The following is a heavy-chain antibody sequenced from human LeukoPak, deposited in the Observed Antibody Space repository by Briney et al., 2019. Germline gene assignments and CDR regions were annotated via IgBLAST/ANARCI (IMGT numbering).Heavy chain of an antibody. CDR3: ARDGARLEPHYGMDV. D-gene: IGHD1-1*01. CDR2: ISYDGSNK. CDR1: GFTFSSYA. V-gene: IGHV3-30-3*01. J-gene: IGHJ6*02. Sequence: GGSLRLSCAASGFTFSSYAMHWVRQAPGKGLEWVAVISYDGSNKYYADSVKGRSTISRDNSKNTLYLQMNSLRAEDTAVYYCARDGARLEPHYGMDVWGQGTTVTVSS.